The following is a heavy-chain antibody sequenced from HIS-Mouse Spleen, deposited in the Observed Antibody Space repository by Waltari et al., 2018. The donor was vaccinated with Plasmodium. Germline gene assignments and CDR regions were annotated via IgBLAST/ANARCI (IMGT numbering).Heavy chain of an antibody. D-gene: IGHD6-13*01. Sequence: QVQLVESGGGVVQPGRSLRLSCAASGFTFSSYGMPWVRQAQGKGLGGVAVISYDGSNKYYADSVKGRFTISRDNSKNTLYLQMNSLRAEDTAVYYCAKDRRSSSWYVDYWGQGTLVTVSS. CDR2: ISYDGSNK. CDR1: GFTFSSYG. CDR3: AKDRRSSSWYVDY. V-gene: IGHV3-30*18. J-gene: IGHJ4*02.